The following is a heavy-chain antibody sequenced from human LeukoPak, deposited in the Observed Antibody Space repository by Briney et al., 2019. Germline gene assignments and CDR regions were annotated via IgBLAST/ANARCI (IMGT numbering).Heavy chain of an antibody. CDR1: GYTFTSYD. D-gene: IGHD1-7*01. V-gene: IGHV1-8*03. CDR3: ATRTGTTPYYFDY. CDR2: MNPNSGNT. J-gene: IGHJ4*02. Sequence: ASVKVSCKASGYTFTSYDINWVRQATGQGLEWMGWMNPNSGNTGYAQKFQGRVTITRNTSISTAYMELSSLRSEDTAVYYCATRTGTTPYYFDYWGQGTLVTVSS.